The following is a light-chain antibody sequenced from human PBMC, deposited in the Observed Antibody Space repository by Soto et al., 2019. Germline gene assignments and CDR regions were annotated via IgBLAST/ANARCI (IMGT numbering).Light chain of an antibody. CDR2: GAS. Sequence: EIVLTQSPGTLSLSPGERATLSCRASQSVNSRYLAWYQQKTGQAPRLLIFGASSRASGVPDRFSGSGSGTDFTLTISRQEPEDFAVYYCQQYGSSITFGPGTKVDIK. V-gene: IGKV3-20*01. CDR1: QSVNSRY. CDR3: QQYGSSIT. J-gene: IGKJ3*01.